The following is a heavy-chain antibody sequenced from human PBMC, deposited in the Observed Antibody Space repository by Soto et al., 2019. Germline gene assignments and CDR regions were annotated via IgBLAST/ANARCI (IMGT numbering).Heavy chain of an antibody. V-gene: IGHV4-31*03. CDR3: ARARAARRWYYFDY. D-gene: IGHD6-6*01. CDR2: IYYSGST. J-gene: IGHJ4*02. CDR1: GGSISSGGYY. Sequence: PSETLSLTCTVSGGSISSGGYYWSWIRQHPGKGLEWIGYIYYSGSTYYNPSLKSRVTISVDTSKNQFSLKLSSVTAADTAVYYCARARAARRWYYFDYWGQGTLVTVSS.